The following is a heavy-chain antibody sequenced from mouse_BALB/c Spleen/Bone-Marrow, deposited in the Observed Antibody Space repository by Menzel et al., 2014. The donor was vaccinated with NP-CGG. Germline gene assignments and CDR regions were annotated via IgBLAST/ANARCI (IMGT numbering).Heavy chain of an antibody. CDR1: GFTFSSYG. V-gene: IGHV5-6*01. D-gene: IGHD2-10*02. Sequence: EVHLVESGGDLVKPGGSLKLSCAASGFTFSSYGMSWVRQTPDKRLEWVATISSGGSYTYYPDSVKGRFTISRDNAKNTLSLQMSSLKSEDTAMYYCARQGPYGNYGGFAYWGQGALVTVSA. CDR2: ISSGGSYT. CDR3: ARQGPYGNYGGFAY. J-gene: IGHJ3*01.